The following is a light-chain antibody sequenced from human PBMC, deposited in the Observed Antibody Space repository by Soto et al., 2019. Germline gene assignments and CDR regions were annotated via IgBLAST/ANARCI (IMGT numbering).Light chain of an antibody. V-gene: IGKV2-28*01. Sequence: DIVMTQSPLSLPVTPGEPASISCRSSQSLLHNNGYNYLDWYLQKPGQSPQLLIYLGSYRASGVPDRLRGSGSGTDFTLKISRVEAEDVGVYYCMQTLQTPRTFGQGTKVEIK. CDR1: QSLLHNNGYNY. CDR2: LGS. J-gene: IGKJ1*01. CDR3: MQTLQTPRT.